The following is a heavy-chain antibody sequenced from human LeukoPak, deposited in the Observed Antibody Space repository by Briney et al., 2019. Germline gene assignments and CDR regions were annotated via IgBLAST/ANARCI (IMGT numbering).Heavy chain of an antibody. D-gene: IGHD5-18*01. CDR3: ARDQGYSYGPDAFDI. CDR1: GFTFSSNW. J-gene: IGHJ3*02. CDR2: IKQDGSEN. Sequence: PGGSLRLSCAASGFTFSSNWMSWFRQAPGKGLEWVANIKQDGSENYYVDSVKGRFTISRDNAKNSLYLQMNSLRAEDTAVYYCARDQGYSYGPDAFDIWGQGTMVTVSS. V-gene: IGHV3-7*01.